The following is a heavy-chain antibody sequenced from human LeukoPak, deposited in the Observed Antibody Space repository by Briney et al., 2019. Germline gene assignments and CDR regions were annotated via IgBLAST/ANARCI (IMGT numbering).Heavy chain of an antibody. V-gene: IGHV3-15*01. CDR2: IQSKTEGGTT. J-gene: IGHJ4*02. D-gene: IGHD3-10*01. Sequence: PGGSLRLSCAASGFTFSNTWMNCVRQAPGKGLEWVGRIQSKTEGGTTEYAAPVKGRFTISRDDSKTTLYMQMNSLKTEDTAVYYCATHTVRGVINIWGQGNLVTVSS. CDR1: GFTFSNTW. CDR3: ATHTVRGVINI.